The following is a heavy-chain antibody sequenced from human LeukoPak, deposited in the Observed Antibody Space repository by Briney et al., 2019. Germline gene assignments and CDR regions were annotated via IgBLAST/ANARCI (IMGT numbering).Heavy chain of an antibody. D-gene: IGHD2-2*01. J-gene: IGHJ4*02. V-gene: IGHV4-34*01. Sequence: SETLSLTCAVYGGSFSGYCWSWIRQPPGKGLEWIGEINHSGSTNYNPSLKSRVTISVDTSKNQFSLKLSSVTAADTDVYYCARHGEYQLLMRPNFDYWGQGTMVTVSS. CDR3: ARHGEYQLLMRPNFDY. CDR1: GGSFSGYC. CDR2: INHSGST.